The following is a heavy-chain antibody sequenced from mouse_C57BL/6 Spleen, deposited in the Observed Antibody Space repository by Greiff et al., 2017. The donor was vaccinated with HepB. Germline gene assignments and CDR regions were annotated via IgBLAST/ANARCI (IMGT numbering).Heavy chain of an antibody. V-gene: IGHV5-4*01. Sequence: EVQLVESGGGLVKPGGSLKLSCAASGFTFSSYAMSWVRQTPEKRLEWVATISDGGSYTYYPDNVKGRFTISRDNAKNNLYLQMSHLKSEDTAMYYCARDLHYAMDYWGQGTSVTVSS. CDR3: ARDLHYAMDY. J-gene: IGHJ4*01. CDR1: GFTFSSYA. CDR2: ISDGGSYT.